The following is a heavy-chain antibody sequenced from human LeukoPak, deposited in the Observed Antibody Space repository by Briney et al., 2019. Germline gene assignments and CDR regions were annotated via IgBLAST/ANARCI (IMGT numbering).Heavy chain of an antibody. CDR3: ARRITMVRGVTPGDYGMDV. J-gene: IGHJ6*02. CDR1: GFTFSSYS. D-gene: IGHD3-10*01. V-gene: IGHV3-48*01. CDR2: ISSSSSTI. Sequence: TGGSLRLSCAASGFTFSSYSMNWVRQAPGKGLEWVSYISSSSSTIYYADSVKGRFTISRDNSKNTLYLQMNSLRAEDTAVYYCARRITMVRGVTPGDYGMDVWGQGTTVTVSS.